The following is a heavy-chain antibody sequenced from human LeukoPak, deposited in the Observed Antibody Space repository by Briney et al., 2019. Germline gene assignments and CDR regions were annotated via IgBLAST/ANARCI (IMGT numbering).Heavy chain of an antibody. D-gene: IGHD3-22*01. Sequence: GGSLRLSCAASGFTFSSYGMNWVRQAPGKGLEWVAVISSDGGAKYYADSVKGRFTISGDNSKKTVYLQMNSLGEDDTAVYYCAKDRDLSDSSTYSVHWGQGTLVTVSS. J-gene: IGHJ4*02. CDR1: GFTFSSYG. CDR3: AKDRDLSDSSTYSVH. CDR2: ISSDGGAK. V-gene: IGHV3-30*18.